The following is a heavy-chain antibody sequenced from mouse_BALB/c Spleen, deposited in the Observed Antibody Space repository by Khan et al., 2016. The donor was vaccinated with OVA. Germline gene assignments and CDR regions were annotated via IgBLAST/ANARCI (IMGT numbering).Heavy chain of an antibody. J-gene: IGHJ2*01. D-gene: IGHD1-1*01. CDR3: ARVNYGSRDYFDY. Sequence: QVQLKQSGAELMKPGASVKISYKATGYTFSGYWLEWVKQRPGHGLEWIGEILPGSGSRNYNEKFKGKATFTADISSKTTYMQLSSLTSEDSAVYYCARVNYGSRDYFDYWGQGTTLTVSS. CDR1: GYTFSGYW. V-gene: IGHV1-9*01. CDR2: ILPGSGSR.